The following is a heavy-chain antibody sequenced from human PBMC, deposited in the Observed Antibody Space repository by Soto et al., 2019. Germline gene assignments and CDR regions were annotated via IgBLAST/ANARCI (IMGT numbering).Heavy chain of an antibody. Sequence: ASVKVSCKASGGTFSSYAISWVRQAPGQGLEWMGGIIPIFGTANYAQKFQGRVTITADESTSTAYMELSSLRSEDTAVYYCARFLAVTYGMDVWGQGTTVTVS. J-gene: IGHJ6*02. CDR1: GGTFSSYA. CDR2: IIPIFGTA. D-gene: IGHD4-17*01. CDR3: ARFLAVTYGMDV. V-gene: IGHV1-69*13.